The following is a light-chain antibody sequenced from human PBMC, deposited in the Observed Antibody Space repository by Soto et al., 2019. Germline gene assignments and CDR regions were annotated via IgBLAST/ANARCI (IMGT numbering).Light chain of an antibody. J-gene: IGKJ3*01. CDR3: QQAASFPVT. Sequence: DIQMTQTPSSVSAPVGDRVTITCRASQGLSSWLAWYQQKPGKAPKLLIYATSSLQTGVPPRFSGSGSGTDFTLTISSLQPEDSATYFCQQAASFPVTFGPGTKVNI. V-gene: IGKV1-12*01. CDR1: QGLSSW. CDR2: ATS.